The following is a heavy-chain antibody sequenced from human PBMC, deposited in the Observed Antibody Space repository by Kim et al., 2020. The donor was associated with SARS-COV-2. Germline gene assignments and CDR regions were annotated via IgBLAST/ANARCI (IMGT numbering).Heavy chain of an antibody. CDR1: GGTFSSYA. J-gene: IGHJ6*02. CDR2: IIPIFGTA. V-gene: IGHV1-69*13. CDR3: ASRLGGFTVSDAYYYYGMDV. D-gene: IGHD4-17*01. Sequence: SVKVSCKASGGTFSSYAISWVRQAPGQGLEWMGGIIPIFGTANYAQKFQGRVTITADESTSTAYMELSSLRSEDTAVYYCASRLGGFTVSDAYYYYGMDVWGQGTTVTVSS.